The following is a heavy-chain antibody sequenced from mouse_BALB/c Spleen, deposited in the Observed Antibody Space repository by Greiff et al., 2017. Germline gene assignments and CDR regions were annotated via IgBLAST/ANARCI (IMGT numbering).Heavy chain of an antibody. Sequence: EVKLVESGGGLVQPGGSLKLSCAASEFTFSSYGMSWVRQTPDKRLELVATINSNGGSTYYPDSVKGRFTISRDNAKNTLYLQMSSLKSEDTAMYYCAREVRRAYWGQGTLVTVSA. J-gene: IGHJ3*01. V-gene: IGHV5-6-3*01. CDR3: AREVRRAY. D-gene: IGHD2-14*01. CDR1: EFTFSSYG. CDR2: INSNGGST.